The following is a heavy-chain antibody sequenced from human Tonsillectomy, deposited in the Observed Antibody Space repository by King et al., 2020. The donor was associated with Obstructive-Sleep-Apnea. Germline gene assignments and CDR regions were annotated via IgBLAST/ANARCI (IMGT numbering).Heavy chain of an antibody. CDR3: AREYCSGGSCSLAY. CDR2: IYNRGTS. J-gene: IGHJ4*02. Sequence: QLQESGPGLVKPSQTLSLTCTVSGDSIGSGDYSWSWIRQPPGKGLEWIGYIYNRGTSFYNPSPKSRVTISVDTSKNRFSLKLSSVTAADTAVYYCAREYCSGGSCSLAYWGQGTLVTVSS. CDR1: GDSIGSGDYS. V-gene: IGHV4-30-4*01. D-gene: IGHD2-15*01.